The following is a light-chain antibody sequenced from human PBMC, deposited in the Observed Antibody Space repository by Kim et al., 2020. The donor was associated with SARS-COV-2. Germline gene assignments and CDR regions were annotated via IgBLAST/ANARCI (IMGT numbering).Light chain of an antibody. CDR2: DVT. J-gene: IGLJ3*02. CDR3: NSYTSGSTWV. Sequence: QSALTQPASVSGSPGQSITISCTGTSSDYVSWYQQHPGKAPKLMIYDVTNRPSGVSNRFSGSKSGNTASLTISGLQAEDEADYYCNSYTSGSTWVFG. V-gene: IGLV2-14*03. CDR1: SSDY.